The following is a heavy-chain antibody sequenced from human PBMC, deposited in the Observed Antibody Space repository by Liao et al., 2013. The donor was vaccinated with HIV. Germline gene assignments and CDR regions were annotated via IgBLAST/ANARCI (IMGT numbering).Heavy chain of an antibody. Sequence: QLQLQESGPGLVKPSETLSLTCTVSGGSITSSSYYWGWIRQSPGKGLEWIGSIYYSGSTNYNPSLKSRVTISVDTSKNQFSLKLSSVTAADTAVYYCARHQGGSYPDYFQHWGQGTLVTVSS. J-gene: IGHJ1*01. D-gene: IGHD1-26*01. CDR1: GGSITSSSYY. CDR2: IYYSGST. CDR3: ARHQGGSYPDYFQH. V-gene: IGHV4-39*07.